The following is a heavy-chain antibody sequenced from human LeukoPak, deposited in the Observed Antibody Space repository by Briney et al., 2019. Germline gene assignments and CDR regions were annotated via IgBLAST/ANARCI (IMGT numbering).Heavy chain of an antibody. V-gene: IGHV3-66*02. CDR1: GFTVSSNY. J-gene: IGHJ5*02. CDR3: ARDPSYALA. D-gene: IGHD1-26*01. CDR2: IYSGGNT. Sequence: SGGSLRLSCAASGFTVSSNYMSWDRQAPGKGLEWVSVIYSGGNTYYADSVKGRFTISRDNSRNTLYLQMNSLRAEDTAVYYCARDPSYALAWGQGTLVTVSS.